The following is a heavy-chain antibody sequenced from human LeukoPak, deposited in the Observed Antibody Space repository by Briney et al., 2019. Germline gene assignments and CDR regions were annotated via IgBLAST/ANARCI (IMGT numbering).Heavy chain of an antibody. D-gene: IGHD5-18*01. V-gene: IGHV3-23*01. CDR1: GFTFNYYA. CDR2: ISDSGGST. CDR3: ARHDSFIPY. Sequence: PGGSLRLSCAASGFTFNYYAMSWVRQAPGKGLEWVSGISDSGGSTYYTDSVKGRFTISRDNSKNTVDLQMNNLRAEDTAVYFCARHDSFIPYWGQGSLVTVSS. J-gene: IGHJ4*02.